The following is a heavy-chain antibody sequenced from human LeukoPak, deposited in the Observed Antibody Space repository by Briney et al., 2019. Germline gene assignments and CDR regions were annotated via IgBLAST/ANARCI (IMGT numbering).Heavy chain of an antibody. CDR2: IKHSGST. V-gene: IGHV4-34*01. J-gene: IGHJ6*03. D-gene: IGHD3-10*01. CDR1: GGSFSGYC. CDR3: ARVRKSGFGLSYYYMDV. Sequence: SQTLSPTCPLYGGSFSGYCWGCIRQPAGKGLEWIGEIKHSGSTIYSRSLKSRVTISVDTSKNQFSLKLSSVTAADTAVYYCARVRKSGFGLSYYYMDVWGKGTTVTISS.